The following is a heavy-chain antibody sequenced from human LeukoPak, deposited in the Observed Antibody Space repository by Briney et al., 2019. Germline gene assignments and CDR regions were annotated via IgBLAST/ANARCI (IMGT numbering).Heavy chain of an antibody. Sequence: GGSLRLSCAASGFTFSSYNMNWVRQAPGKGLEWVSSITSSSSYIYYADSVKGRFTISRDNSKNTLYLQMNSLRAEDTAVYYCARDLGQYYDTSDNWFDPWGQGTLVTVSS. CDR2: ITSSSSYI. J-gene: IGHJ5*02. D-gene: IGHD3-22*01. CDR1: GFTFSSYN. V-gene: IGHV3-21*01. CDR3: ARDLGQYYDTSDNWFDP.